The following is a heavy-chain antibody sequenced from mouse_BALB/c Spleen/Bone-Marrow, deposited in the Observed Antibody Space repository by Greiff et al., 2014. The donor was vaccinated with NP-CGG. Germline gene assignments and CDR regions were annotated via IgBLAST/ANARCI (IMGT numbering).Heavy chain of an antibody. V-gene: IGHV1-18*01. Sequence: VQLQQSGAELVKPGASVKISCRASGYTFTDYNMDWVKQSHGKSLEWIGDINPKYDTTTYNQKFKGKATLTVDKSSSTVYMELRSLTSEDTAVYYCARCYYGSHYFDDWGQGTTLTVSS. J-gene: IGHJ2*01. CDR2: INPKYDTT. D-gene: IGHD2-1*01. CDR3: ARCYYGSHYFDD. CDR1: GYTFTDYN.